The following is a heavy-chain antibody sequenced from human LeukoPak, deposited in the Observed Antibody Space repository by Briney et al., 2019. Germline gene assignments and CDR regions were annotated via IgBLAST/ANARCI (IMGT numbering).Heavy chain of an antibody. CDR2: IYYSGST. CDR1: GFTFSDYY. CDR3: ARPVVGATGGEGDDAFDI. Sequence: SGGSLRLSCAASGFTFSDYYMSWIRRPPGKGLEWIGYIYYSGSTNYNPSLKSRVTISVDTSKNQFSLKLSSVTAADTAVYYCARPVVGATGGEGDDAFDIWGQGTMVTVSS. V-gene: IGHV4-59*08. J-gene: IGHJ3*02. D-gene: IGHD1-26*01.